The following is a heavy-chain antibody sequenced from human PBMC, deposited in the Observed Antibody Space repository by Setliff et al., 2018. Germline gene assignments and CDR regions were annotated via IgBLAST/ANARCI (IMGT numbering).Heavy chain of an antibody. J-gene: IGHJ4*02. CDR2: INHSGST. D-gene: IGHD1-1*01. V-gene: IGHV4-34*01. CDR1: GGTFSDYY. Sequence: SETLSLTCAASGGTFSDYYWTLIRQPPGKGLEWIGEINHSGSTYYNASLKGRLTISVDTAQNQFSLRLTSVTAADTAVYYCARTGTYRYFDYWGQGTLVTVSS. CDR3: ARTGTYRYFDY.